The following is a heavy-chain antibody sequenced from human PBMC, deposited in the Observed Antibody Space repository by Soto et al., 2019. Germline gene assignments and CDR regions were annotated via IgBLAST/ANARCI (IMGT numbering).Heavy chain of an antibody. CDR2: INRGGNT. CDR1: GITFSSYV. V-gene: IGHV3-23*01. D-gene: IGHD6-13*01. J-gene: IGHJ4*02. CDR3: PKPRSAWYDFDY. Sequence: GESLKISCAASGITFSSYVMSWVRQAPGKGLEWVSTINRGGNTYYADAVKGRFTISRDNSKDTLFLQMDSLRAEDTAVYYCPKPRSAWYDFDYWGQGTLVTVSS.